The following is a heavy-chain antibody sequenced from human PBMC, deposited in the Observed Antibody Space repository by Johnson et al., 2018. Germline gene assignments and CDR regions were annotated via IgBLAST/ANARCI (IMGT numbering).Heavy chain of an antibody. J-gene: IGHJ6*02. Sequence: QVQLVQSGGGVVQPGRSLRLSCAASGFTFSSSGLHWVRQAPGKGLEWVAVLWYDGSNKYYADSVKGRFTSSRDNSKNTLYLQMNSRRAEDTAVYYCARDLEDFWSGLDVWGQGTTVTVSS. CDR3: ARDLEDFWSGLDV. D-gene: IGHD3-3*01. CDR2: LWYDGSNK. V-gene: IGHV3-33*01. CDR1: GFTFSSSG.